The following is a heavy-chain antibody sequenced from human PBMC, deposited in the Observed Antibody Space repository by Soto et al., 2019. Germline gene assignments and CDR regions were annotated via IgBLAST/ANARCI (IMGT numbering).Heavy chain of an antibody. V-gene: IGHV1-46*01. D-gene: IGHD5-18*01. J-gene: IGHJ3*02. CDR3: ASLQVGYSYGSDAFDI. CDR1: GGTFSSYT. Sequence: GASVKVSCKASGGTFSSYTLSSLRQAHGQGLEWMGRINPSGGSTSYAQKFQGRVTMTRDTSTSTVYMELSSLRSEDTAVYYCASLQVGYSYGSDAFDIWGQGTMVTVSS. CDR2: INPSGGST.